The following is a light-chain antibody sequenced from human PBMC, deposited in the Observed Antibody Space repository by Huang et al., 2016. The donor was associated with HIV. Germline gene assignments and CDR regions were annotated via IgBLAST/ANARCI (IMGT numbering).Light chain of an antibody. J-gene: IGKJ2*01. CDR3: QQYDSVRLYT. Sequence: DIQMNQSSSSLSASVGDRVTITCQASQDISKNLNWYQQKPGKVPKLLIYDASNVEIGVPSRCSGSGSGTDVTFISSSLQPEDIATYYCQQYDSVRLYTFGLGTKLEV. CDR1: QDISKN. CDR2: DAS. V-gene: IGKV1-33*01.